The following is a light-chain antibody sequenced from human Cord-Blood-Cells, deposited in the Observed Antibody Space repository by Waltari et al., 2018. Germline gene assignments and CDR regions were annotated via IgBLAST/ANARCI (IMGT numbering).Light chain of an antibody. Sequence: DIQMTQSPSSLSASVGDRVTITCRASQSISSYLNWYQQKPGKAPKLLSYAASSLQSGVPSRFSCSGSGTDFTLTISSLQPEDFAAYYCQQSYSTPLYTFGQGTKLEIK. V-gene: IGKV1-39*01. CDR2: AAS. CDR3: QQSYSTPLYT. J-gene: IGKJ2*01. CDR1: QSISSY.